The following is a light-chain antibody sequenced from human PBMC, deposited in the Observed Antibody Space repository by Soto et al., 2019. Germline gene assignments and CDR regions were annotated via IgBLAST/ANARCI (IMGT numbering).Light chain of an antibody. Sequence: QSVVTQEPSLTVSPGGTVTLTCGSSTGAVTSGHYPYWFQQKPGQAPRTLIYDTSNKHSWTPARFSGSLLGGKAALTLSGAQPEDEAEYYCLLSYSGALFAVFGGGTKLTVL. J-gene: IGLJ3*02. CDR2: DTS. CDR3: LLSYSGALFAV. CDR1: TGAVTSGHY. V-gene: IGLV7-46*01.